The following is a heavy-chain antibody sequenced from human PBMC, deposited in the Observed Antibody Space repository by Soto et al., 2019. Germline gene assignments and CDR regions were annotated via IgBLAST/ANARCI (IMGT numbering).Heavy chain of an antibody. J-gene: IGHJ6*02. CDR1: GGFTSTNNW. CDR2: AYHSGST. V-gene: IGHV4-4*02. CDR3: ASSSLYGMDV. Sequence: SETLSLTCGVSGGFTSTNNWWSWVRQPPGKGLEWIGDAYHSGSTEYNPSLKSRVSISVDKSKNQISLKLTSATAADTAVYYCASSSLYGMDVWGQGTTVTVSS.